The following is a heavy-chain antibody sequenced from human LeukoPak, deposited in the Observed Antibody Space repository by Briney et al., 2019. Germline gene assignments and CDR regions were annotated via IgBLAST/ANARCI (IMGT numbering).Heavy chain of an antibody. Sequence: PGGSLRLSCAASGFTFSSYSMNWVRQAPGKGLEWVSYISSSSTIYYADPVKGRFTISRDNAKNSLYLQMNSLRDEDTAVYYCARVPRTFHSGSYYYYMDVWGKGTTVTVSS. J-gene: IGHJ6*03. CDR3: ARVPRTFHSGSYYYYMDV. CDR2: ISSSSTI. CDR1: GFTFSSYS. V-gene: IGHV3-48*02. D-gene: IGHD1-26*01.